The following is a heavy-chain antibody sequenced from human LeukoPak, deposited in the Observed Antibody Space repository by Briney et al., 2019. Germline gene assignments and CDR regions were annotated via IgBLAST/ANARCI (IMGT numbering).Heavy chain of an antibody. D-gene: IGHD3-22*01. CDR2: MNPNSGNT. J-gene: IGHJ6*02. CDR3: ARSEVVVITTDYYYGMDV. CDR1: GYTFTSYD. Sequence: VASVKVSCKASGYTFTSYDINWVRQATGQGLEWMGWMNPNSGNTGYAQKFQGRVTITRNTSISTAYMELSSLRSEDTAVYYCARSEVVVITTDYYYGMDVWGQGTTVTVSS. V-gene: IGHV1-8*03.